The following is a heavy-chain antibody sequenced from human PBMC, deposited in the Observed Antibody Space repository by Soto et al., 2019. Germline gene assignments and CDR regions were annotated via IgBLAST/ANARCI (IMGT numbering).Heavy chain of an antibody. CDR1: GYSFTSYW. CDR3: ARPYSAARPNDAFDI. D-gene: IGHD6-6*01. V-gene: IGHV5-51*01. CDR2: IYPGDSDT. Sequence: PXXSLKISCKSSGYSFTSYWIFWVLPMPGKGLEWMGIIYPGDSDTRYSPSFQGQVTISADKSISTAYLQWSSLKASDTVMYYCARPYSAARPNDAFDIWGQGTMVTVSS. J-gene: IGHJ3*02.